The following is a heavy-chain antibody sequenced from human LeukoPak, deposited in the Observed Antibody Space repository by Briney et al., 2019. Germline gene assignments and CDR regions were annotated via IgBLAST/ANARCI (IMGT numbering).Heavy chain of an antibody. CDR2: ISSSSSYI. CDR1: GFTFSSYS. J-gene: IGHJ4*02. CDR3: ARDGLTGSHPFYY. V-gene: IGHV3-21*01. D-gene: IGHD1-20*01. Sequence: GGSLRLSCAASGFTFSSYSMNWVRQAPGKGLGWVSSISSSSSYIYYADSVKGRFTISRDNAKNSLYLQMNSLRAEDTAVYYCARDGLTGSHPFYYWGQGTLVTVSS.